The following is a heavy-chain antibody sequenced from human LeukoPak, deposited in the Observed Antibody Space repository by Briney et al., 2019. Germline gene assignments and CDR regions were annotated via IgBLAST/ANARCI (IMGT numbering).Heavy chain of an antibody. CDR3: ARGEGRWLLLSGYFDY. J-gene: IGHJ4*02. Sequence: SETLSLTCTVSGGSISSGGYYWSWIRQHPGKGLEWIGYIYYSGSTYYNPSLKSRVTISVDTSKNQFSLKLSSVTAADTAVYYCARGEGRWLLLSGYFDYWGQGTLVTVSS. D-gene: IGHD3-22*01. V-gene: IGHV4-31*03. CDR1: GGSISSGGYY. CDR2: IYYSGST.